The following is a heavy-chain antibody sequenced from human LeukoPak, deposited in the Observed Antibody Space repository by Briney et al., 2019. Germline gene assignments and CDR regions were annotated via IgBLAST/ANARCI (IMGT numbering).Heavy chain of an antibody. Sequence: GGSLRLSCAASGFTFSSYWMHWVRQAPGKGLVWVSRINSDGSSTSYADSVKGRFTISRDNAKNTLYLQMNSLRAEDTAVYYCAKLGSSGWPYGDAFDIWGQGTMVTVSS. V-gene: IGHV3-74*01. CDR1: GFTFSSYW. D-gene: IGHD6-19*01. CDR2: INSDGSST. J-gene: IGHJ3*02. CDR3: AKLGSSGWPYGDAFDI.